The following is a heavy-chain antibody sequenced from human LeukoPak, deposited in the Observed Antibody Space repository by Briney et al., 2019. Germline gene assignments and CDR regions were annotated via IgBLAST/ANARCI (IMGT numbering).Heavy chain of an antibody. D-gene: IGHD2-15*01. V-gene: IGHV3-30-3*01. Sequence: GRSLRLSCAAFGFTFSSYAMHWVRQAPGKGLEWVAVISYDGSNKYYADSVKGRFTISRDNSKNTLYPQMNSLRAEDTAVYYCATGLLFDPWGQGTLVTVSS. J-gene: IGHJ5*02. CDR3: ATGLLFDP. CDR2: ISYDGSNK. CDR1: GFTFSSYA.